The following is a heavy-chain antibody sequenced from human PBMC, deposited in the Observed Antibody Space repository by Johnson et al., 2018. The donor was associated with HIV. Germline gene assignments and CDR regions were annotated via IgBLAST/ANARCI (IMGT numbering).Heavy chain of an antibody. J-gene: IGHJ3*02. CDR2: IRYDGSNK. CDR1: GFTFSSYG. Sequence: QVQLVESGGGVVHPGGSLRLSCAASGFTFSSYGMHWVRQAPGKGLEWVAFIRYDGSNKYYSDSVKGRFTISRDNSKNTLYLQMNSLRPEDTAVYYCAKDQLVGATYAAFDIWGQGTMVTVSS. V-gene: IGHV3-30*02. CDR3: AKDQLVGATYAAFDI. D-gene: IGHD1-26*01.